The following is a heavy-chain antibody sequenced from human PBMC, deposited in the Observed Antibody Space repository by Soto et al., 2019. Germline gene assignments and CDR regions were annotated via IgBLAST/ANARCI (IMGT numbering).Heavy chain of an antibody. V-gene: IGHV3-15*07. CDR2: IKSEANGGAT. CDR1: GFTFSDAW. D-gene: IGHD2-15*01. CDR3: TTILGPSCCRDGTCYYAFDI. J-gene: IGHJ3*02. Sequence: EVQLVESGGGLVKPGGSLRVSCAASGFTFSDAWMNWVRQAPGKGLEWVGRIKSEANGGATDYAAPVKGRFTISRDDSKNTLYLQMNSLRTEDTAVYYCTTILGPSCCRDGTCYYAFDIWGQGTMVTVSS.